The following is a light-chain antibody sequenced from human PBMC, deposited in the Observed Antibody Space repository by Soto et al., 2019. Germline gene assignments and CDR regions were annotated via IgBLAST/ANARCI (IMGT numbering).Light chain of an antibody. CDR2: EGS. Sequence: QSVLTQPASVSGSPGQSITISCTGTSSDVGSYNLVSWYQQHPGKAPKLMIYEGSKRPSGVSNRFSGSKSGNTASLPISGLQAEDEAEYYGCSYAGSSTYVFGTGTKVTLL. CDR1: SSDVGSYNL. V-gene: IGLV2-23*01. J-gene: IGLJ1*01. CDR3: CSYAGSSTYV.